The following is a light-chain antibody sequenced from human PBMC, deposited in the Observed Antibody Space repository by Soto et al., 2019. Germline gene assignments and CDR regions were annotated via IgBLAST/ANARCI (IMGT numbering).Light chain of an antibody. V-gene: IGKV1-5*01. CDR2: DAS. CDR3: QQYNSSWT. CDR1: QSISSW. J-gene: IGKJ1*01. Sequence: DIQMTQSPSTLSASVGDRVTITCRASQSISSWLAWYQQKPGKAPKLLIYDASSLESGVPSRFSGSGSGTEFNLTISSLQPDDFATYYCQQYNSSWTFGQGTKVEIK.